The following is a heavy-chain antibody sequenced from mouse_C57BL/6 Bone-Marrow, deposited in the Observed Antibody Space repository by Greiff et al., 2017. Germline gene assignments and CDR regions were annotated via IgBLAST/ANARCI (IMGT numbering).Heavy chain of an antibody. CDR3: ARLGDYPYAMDY. V-gene: IGHV1-26*01. J-gene: IGHJ4*01. CDR1: GYTFTDYY. Sequence: EVKLMESGPELVKPGASVKISCKASGYTFTDYYMNWVKQSHGKSLEWIGDINPNNGGTSYNQKFKGKATLTVDKSSSTAYMELRSLTSEDSAVYYCARLGDYPYAMDYWGQGTSVTGSS. CDR2: INPNNGGT. D-gene: IGHD2-4*01.